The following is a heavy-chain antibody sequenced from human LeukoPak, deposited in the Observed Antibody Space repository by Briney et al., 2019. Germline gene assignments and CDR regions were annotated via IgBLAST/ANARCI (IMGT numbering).Heavy chain of an antibody. J-gene: IGHJ4*02. CDR3: ARVDTAMDGLDY. D-gene: IGHD5-18*01. Sequence: GGSLRLSCAASGLTFSSYAMSWVRQAPGRGLEWVSAITDSGGSTYYADSVKGRFTISRDNSKSTLYLQMTSLRAEDTAVYYCARVDTAMDGLDYWGQGTLVTVSS. CDR2: ITDSGGST. CDR1: GLTFSSYA. V-gene: IGHV3-23*01.